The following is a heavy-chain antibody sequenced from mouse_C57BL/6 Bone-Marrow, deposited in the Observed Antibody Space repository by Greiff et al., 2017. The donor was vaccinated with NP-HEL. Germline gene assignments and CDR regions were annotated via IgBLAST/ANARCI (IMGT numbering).Heavy chain of an antibody. CDR3: ARSDGYYSHYAMDY. CDR1: DSEVFPIAY. CDR2: ILPSSGRT. V-gene: IGHV15-2*01. J-gene: IGHJ4*01. Sequence: QVQLQQSGSELRSPGSSVKLSCKAFDSEVFPIAYMSWVRQQPGHGFEWIGGILPSSGRTIDGEKFEDKATLDADTLSNTAYLELNSLTSEDSAIYYCARSDGYYSHYAMDYWGQGTSVTVSS. D-gene: IGHD2-3*01.